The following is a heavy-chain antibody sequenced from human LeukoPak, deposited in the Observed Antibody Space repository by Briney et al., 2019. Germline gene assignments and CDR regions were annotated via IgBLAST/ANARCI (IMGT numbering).Heavy chain of an antibody. V-gene: IGHV4-31*03. D-gene: IGHD4-17*01. CDR3: ARFHDYGDSNFDY. CDR1: GGSISSGGYY. J-gene: IGHJ4*02. Sequence: SETLSLTCTVSGGSISSGGYYWNWIRQHPGKGLEWIVSIYYSGNSYYNPSLKSRVTISIDTSKDKSSLQLSSVTAADTAASYCARFHDYGDSNFDYWGQGTLVTVSS. CDR2: IYYSGNS.